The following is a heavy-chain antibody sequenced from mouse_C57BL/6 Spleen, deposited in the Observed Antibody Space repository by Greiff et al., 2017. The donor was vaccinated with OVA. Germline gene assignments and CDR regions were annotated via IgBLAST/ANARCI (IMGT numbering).Heavy chain of an antibody. CDR2: IDPSDSYT. Sequence: QVQLQQPGAELVRPGTSVKLSCKASGYTFTSYWMHWVKQRPGQGLEWIGVIDPSDSYTNYNQKFKGKATLTVDPSSSTAYMQLSSLTSGDSAVFDGAKSDYGSGYEAMDDWGQGTSVTVSS. D-gene: IGHD1-1*01. V-gene: IGHV1-59*01. J-gene: IGHJ4*01. CDR1: GYTFTSYW. CDR3: AKSDYGSGYEAMDD.